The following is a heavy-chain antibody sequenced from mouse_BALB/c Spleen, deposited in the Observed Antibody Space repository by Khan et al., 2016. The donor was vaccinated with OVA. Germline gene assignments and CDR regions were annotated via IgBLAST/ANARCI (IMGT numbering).Heavy chain of an antibody. V-gene: IGHV1S29*02. CDR3: ARSGNYDYDRFAY. J-gene: IGHJ3*01. CDR1: GYTFTDYN. Sequence: IQLVQSGPELVKPGASVKISCKASGYTFTDYNMHWVKQSHGKSLEWIGYIYPYNGGTGYNQKFKSKATLTVDNSSSTAYMELRSLTSEDSAVYYWARSGNYDYDRFAYWGQGTLVTVSA. CDR2: IYPYNGGT. D-gene: IGHD2-4*01.